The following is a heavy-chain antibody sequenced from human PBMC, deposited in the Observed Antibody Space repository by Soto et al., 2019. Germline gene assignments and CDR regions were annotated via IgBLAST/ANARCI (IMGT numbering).Heavy chain of an antibody. J-gene: IGHJ4*02. CDR1: GFTFSSYA. CDR3: AREKVAVPAPGYFDY. V-gene: IGHV3-30-3*01. D-gene: IGHD6-19*01. CDR2: ISYDGSNK. Sequence: QVQLVESGGGVVQPGRSLRLSCAASGFTFSSYAMRWVRQAPGKGLEWVAVISYDGSNKYYADSVKGRFTISRDNSKNTLYLQMNSLRAEDTAVYYCAREKVAVPAPGYFDYWGQGTLVTVSS.